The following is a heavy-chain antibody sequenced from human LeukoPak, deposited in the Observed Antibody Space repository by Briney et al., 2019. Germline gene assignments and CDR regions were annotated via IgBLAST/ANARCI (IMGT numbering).Heavy chain of an antibody. CDR2: ITSSSSSI. V-gene: IGHV3-21*01. Sequence: GGSLRLSCTASGFTFSGYTMSWVRQAPGKGLEWVPSITSSSSSIYSADSVKGRLTTSRDNAKNSLYLEMNSLRDEDTAVYYCARDLAWGAYWGQGTLVTVSS. CDR3: ARDLAWGAY. CDR1: GFTFSGYT. J-gene: IGHJ4*02. D-gene: IGHD4/OR15-4a*01.